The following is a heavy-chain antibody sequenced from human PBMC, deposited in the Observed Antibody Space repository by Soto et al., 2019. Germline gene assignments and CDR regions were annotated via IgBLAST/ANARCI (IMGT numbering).Heavy chain of an antibody. CDR2: INAGNGNT. D-gene: IGHD2-2*01. V-gene: IGHV1-3*01. CDR1: GYTFPSYA. Sequence: GASVKVSCKASGYTFPSYAMHWVRQAPGQRLEWMGWINAGNGNTKNSQKFQGRVTITRDTFASTAYMELSSLRSEDTAVFYCARAFIVVVPAAAGGYYYYYMDVWGKGTTVTVSS. J-gene: IGHJ6*03. CDR3: ARAFIVVVPAAAGGYYYYYMDV.